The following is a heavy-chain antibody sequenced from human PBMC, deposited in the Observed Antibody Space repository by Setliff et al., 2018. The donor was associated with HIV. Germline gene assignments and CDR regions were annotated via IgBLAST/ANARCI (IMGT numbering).Heavy chain of an antibody. V-gene: IGHV3-30*02. CDR1: GFTFSTYG. D-gene: IGHD3-9*01. J-gene: IGHJ4*02. CDR3: VRDRDWAFDY. CDR2: IRYDGSNQ. Sequence: GGSLRLSCAASGFTFSTYGMQWVRQAPGKGLEWVAFIRYDGSNQYYADSVKGRFTISRDNSKNTLYLQMNSLRAEDTAVYYCVRDRDWAFDYWGQGILVTVSS.